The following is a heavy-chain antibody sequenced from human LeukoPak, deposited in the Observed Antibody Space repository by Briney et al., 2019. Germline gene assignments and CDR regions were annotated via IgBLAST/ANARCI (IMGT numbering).Heavy chain of an antibody. V-gene: IGHV1-2*02. CDR2: INPNSGGT. Sequence: ASVKVSCKASGYTFTGYYMHWVRQAPGQGLEWMGWINPNSGGTNYAQKFQGRVTMTRDTSISTAYMELSRLRSDDTAVYYCARDPLMDYYYYYMDVWGKGTTVTVSS. CDR3: ARDPLMDYYYYYMDV. J-gene: IGHJ6*03. D-gene: IGHD5-24*01. CDR1: GYTFTGYY.